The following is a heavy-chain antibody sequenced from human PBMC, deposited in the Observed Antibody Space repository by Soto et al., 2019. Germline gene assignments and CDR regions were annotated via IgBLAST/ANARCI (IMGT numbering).Heavy chain of an antibody. Sequence: QVQLVQSGAEVRKPGSSVKVSCKASGGTFTTYDISWVRQAPGQGLEWMGGIIPLFDATKYAQKFQGRVTITADKSTGTAYMELRSLRSADTAMYYCARDRSSSWYNGTFYFDSWGQGTLVTVSS. J-gene: IGHJ4*02. V-gene: IGHV1-69*06. D-gene: IGHD6-19*01. CDR1: GGTFTTYD. CDR2: IIPLFDAT. CDR3: ARDRSSSWYNGTFYFDS.